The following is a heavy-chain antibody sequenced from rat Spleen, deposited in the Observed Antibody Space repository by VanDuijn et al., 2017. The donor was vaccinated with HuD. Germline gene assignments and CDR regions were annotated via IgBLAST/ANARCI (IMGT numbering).Heavy chain of an antibody. CDR2: ITNTGGST. CDR1: GFTFNNYW. D-gene: IGHD1-12*03. Sequence: EVQLVESGGGLVQPGRSLKLSCVASGFTFNNYWMTWIRQAPGKGLEWVASITNTGGSTYYPDSVKGRFTISRDNAKSTLYLQMNSLRSEDTATYYCTRDADDGSLFDYWCQGVMVTVSS. J-gene: IGHJ2*01. CDR3: TRDADDGSLFDY. V-gene: IGHV5-31*01.